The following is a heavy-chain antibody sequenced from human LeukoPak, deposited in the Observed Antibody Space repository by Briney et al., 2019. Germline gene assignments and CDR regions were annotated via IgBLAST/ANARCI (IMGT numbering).Heavy chain of an antibody. D-gene: IGHD2-15*01. CDR2: IIPIFGTA. J-gene: IGHJ4*02. CDR3: ARYCSGGSCPKGYFDY. Sequence: SVRLSCKASGGTFSSYAISWVRQAPGQGLEWMGGIIPIFGTANYAQKFQGRVTTTADESTSTAYMELSSLRSEDTAVYYCARYCSGGSCPKGYFDYWGQGTLVTVSS. CDR1: GGTFSSYA. V-gene: IGHV1-69*13.